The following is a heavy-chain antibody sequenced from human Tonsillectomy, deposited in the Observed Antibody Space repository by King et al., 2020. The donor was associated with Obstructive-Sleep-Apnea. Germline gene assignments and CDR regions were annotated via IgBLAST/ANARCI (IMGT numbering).Heavy chain of an antibody. CDR1: GFTFSSYA. V-gene: IGHV3-23*04. J-gene: IGHJ4*02. CDR3: AKDLIRYYDFWSGYFRRDY. CDR2: ISGSGGST. D-gene: IGHD3-3*01. Sequence: VQLVESGGGLVQPGGSLRLSCAASGFTFSSYAMSWVRQAPGKGLEWVSAISGSGGSTYYADSVKGRFTISRHNSKNTLYLQMNSLRAEDTAVYFCAKDLIRYYDFWSGYFRRDYWGQGTLVTVSS.